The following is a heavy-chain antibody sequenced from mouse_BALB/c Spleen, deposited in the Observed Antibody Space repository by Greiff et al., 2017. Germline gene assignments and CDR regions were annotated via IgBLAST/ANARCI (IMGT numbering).Heavy chain of an antibody. CDR1: GYTFTSYT. Sequence: QVQLQQPGSELARPGASVKMSCKASGYTFTSYTMHWVKQRPGQGLEWIGYINPSSGYTEYNQKFKDKTTLTADKSSSTAYMQLSSLTSEDSAVYYCARSRGLDYWGQGTTLTVSS. CDR2: INPSSGYT. J-gene: IGHJ2*01. CDR3: ARSRGLDY. V-gene: IGHV1-4*02. D-gene: IGHD3-1*01.